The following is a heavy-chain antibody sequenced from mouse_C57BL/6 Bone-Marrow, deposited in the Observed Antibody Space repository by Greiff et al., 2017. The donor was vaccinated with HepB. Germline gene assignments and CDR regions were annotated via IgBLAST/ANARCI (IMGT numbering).Heavy chain of an antibody. CDR1: GYTFTSYW. V-gene: IGHV1-69*01. CDR2: IDPSDSYT. J-gene: IGHJ4*01. Sequence: QVQLQQPGAELVMPGASVKLSCKASGYTFTSYWMHWVKQRPGQGLEWIGEIDPSDSYTNYNQKFKGKSTLTVDKSSSTAYMQLSSLTSADSAVYYCARGSKGGYYAMDYWGQGTSVTVSS. CDR3: ARGSKGGYYAMDY. D-gene: IGHD1-3*01.